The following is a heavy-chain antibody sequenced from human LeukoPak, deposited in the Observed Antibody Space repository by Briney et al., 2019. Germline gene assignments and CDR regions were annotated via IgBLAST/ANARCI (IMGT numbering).Heavy chain of an antibody. J-gene: IGHJ4*02. CDR2: ITRSGDT. CDR3: ANSGYSYGPVFDY. V-gene: IGHV3-23*01. D-gene: IGHD5-18*01. CDR1: GFTFRSYA. Sequence: GGSLRLSCAASGFTFRSYAMSWVRQAPGEGLEWVSVITRSGDTYYADSVKGRFTISRDNSKNTLYLQMNSLRAEDTAVYYCANSGYSYGPVFDYWGQGTLVTVSS.